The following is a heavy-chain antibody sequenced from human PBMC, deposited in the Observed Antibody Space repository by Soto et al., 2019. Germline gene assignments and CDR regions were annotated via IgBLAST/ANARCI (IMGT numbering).Heavy chain of an antibody. Sequence: KASETLSLTCSVSGDSISTVDYFWAWIRQPPGQALEYIGYIYKSATTYYNPSFESRVAISLDTSKSQFSLNVTSVTAADTAVYFCARGRYCLTGRCFPNWFDSWGQGTLVTAPQ. CDR1: GDSISTVDYF. J-gene: IGHJ5*01. D-gene: IGHD2-15*01. V-gene: IGHV4-30-4*01. CDR3: ARGRYCLTGRCFPNWFDS. CDR2: IYKSATT.